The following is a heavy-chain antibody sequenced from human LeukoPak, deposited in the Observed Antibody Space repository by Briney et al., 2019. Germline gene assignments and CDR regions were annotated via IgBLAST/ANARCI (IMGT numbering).Heavy chain of an antibody. CDR1: GYTFTSYD. Sequence: GASVKVSCKASGYTFTSYDINWVRQATGQGLEWMGWMNPNSGNTGYAQKFQGRVTITRNTSISTAYMELSSLRSEDTAVYYCARYSSSPTYYFDYWGQGTLVTVSS. D-gene: IGHD6-13*01. CDR2: MNPNSGNT. CDR3: ARYSSSPTYYFDY. V-gene: IGHV1-8*03. J-gene: IGHJ4*02.